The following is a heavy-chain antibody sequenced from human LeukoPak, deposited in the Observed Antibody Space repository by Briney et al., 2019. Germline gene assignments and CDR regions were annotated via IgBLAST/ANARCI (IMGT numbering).Heavy chain of an antibody. Sequence: PGGSLRLSCAASGFTFNTYAMAWVRQAPGKGLEWVSSISGNGLSTYYADSVKGRFTISRDNSKSTLYLQMNSLRGDDTAVYHCARDGGSYLQPTDYWGQGTLVTVSS. CDR3: ARDGGSYLQPTDY. CDR2: ISGNGLST. CDR1: GFTFNTYA. V-gene: IGHV3-23*01. J-gene: IGHJ4*01. D-gene: IGHD1-26*01.